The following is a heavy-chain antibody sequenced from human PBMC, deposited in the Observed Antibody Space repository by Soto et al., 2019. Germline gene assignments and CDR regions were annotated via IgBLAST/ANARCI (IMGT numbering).Heavy chain of an antibody. D-gene: IGHD3-3*01. CDR2: INPSGGST. V-gene: IGHV1-46*01. CDR3: ARDSGITIFGVVHTDAFDI. Sequence: ASVKVSCKASGYTFTSYYMHWVRQAPGQGLEWMGIINPSGGSTSYAQKFQGRVTMTRETSTSTVYMELSSLRSEDTAVYYCARDSGITIFGVVHTDAFDIWGQGTMVTVSS. CDR1: GYTFTSYY. J-gene: IGHJ3*02.